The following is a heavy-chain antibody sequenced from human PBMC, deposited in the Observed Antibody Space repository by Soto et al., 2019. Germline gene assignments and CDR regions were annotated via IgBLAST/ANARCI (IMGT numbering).Heavy chain of an antibody. J-gene: IGHJ4*02. D-gene: IGHD5-12*01. Sequence: SETLSLTWAVSGYSISSSNWWGWIRQPPGKTLEWIGYIYYSGRTHYNPSLESRVTMSVDTSKNQLSLKLSSVTAVDTSVYYCAQKRDGYNPFDSWGQGTPVTVSS. CDR3: AQKRDGYNPFDS. V-gene: IGHV4-28*01. CDR1: GYSISSSNW. CDR2: IYYSGRT.